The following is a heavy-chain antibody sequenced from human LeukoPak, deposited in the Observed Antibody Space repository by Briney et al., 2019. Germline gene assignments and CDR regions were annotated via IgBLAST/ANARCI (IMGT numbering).Heavy chain of an antibody. CDR3: ARVPGSSGWYFDY. J-gene: IGHJ4*02. Sequence: GGSLRLSCAASGFTFSDYYMSWIRQAPGKGLEWVSYISSSGSTIYYADSVKDRFTISRDDSKNTLYLQMNSLRAEDTAVYYCARVPGSSGWYFDYWGQGTLVTVSS. V-gene: IGHV3-11*01. CDR1: GFTFSDYY. D-gene: IGHD6-19*01. CDR2: ISSSGSTI.